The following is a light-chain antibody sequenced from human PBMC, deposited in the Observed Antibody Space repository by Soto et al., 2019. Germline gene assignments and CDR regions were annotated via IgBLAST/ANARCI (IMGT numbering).Light chain of an antibody. CDR3: QQYADSSWT. CDR2: RVS. J-gene: IGKJ1*01. Sequence: DIQMTQSPSTLSASVGDRVTITCRASQTVSIWLACFQQKPGKAPNLLIYRVSSVESGVPSRFSGSGSGTEFTLTISNLQPDDFATYYCQQYADSSWTFGQGTKVE. CDR1: QTVSIW. V-gene: IGKV1-5*03.